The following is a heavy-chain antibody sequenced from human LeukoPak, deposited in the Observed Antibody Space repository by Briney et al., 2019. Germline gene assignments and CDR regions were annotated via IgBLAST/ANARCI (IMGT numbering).Heavy chain of an antibody. CDR2: ISSSSSTI. CDR1: GFTFSSYS. J-gene: IGHJ4*02. V-gene: IGHV3-48*01. Sequence: GGSLRLSCAASGFTFSSYSMNWVRQAPGKGLEWVSCISSSSSTIYYADSVKGRFTISRDNAKNSLYLQMNSLRAEDTAVYYCARAQANWGQGTLVTVSS. D-gene: IGHD5-12*01. CDR3: ARAQAN.